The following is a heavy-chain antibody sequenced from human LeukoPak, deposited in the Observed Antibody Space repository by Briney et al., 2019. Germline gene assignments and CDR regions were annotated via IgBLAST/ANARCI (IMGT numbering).Heavy chain of an antibody. D-gene: IGHD1-26*01. Sequence: ASVKVSCKTSGYTFIEYYLHWVRQTPGQAFEYMGIVNPAGGSTSYHHNFQGRVTMTREAPTTTIYMELRNLTSDGTAVYYCARGPLGPTSAPFDSWGQGTLVTVPS. J-gene: IGHJ4*02. CDR2: VNPAGGST. CDR3: ARGPLGPTSAPFDS. V-gene: IGHV1-46*01. CDR1: GYTFIEYY.